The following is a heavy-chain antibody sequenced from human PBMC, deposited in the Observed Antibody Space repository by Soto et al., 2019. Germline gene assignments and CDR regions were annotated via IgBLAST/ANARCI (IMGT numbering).Heavy chain of an antibody. V-gene: IGHV3-9*01. Sequence: GGSLRLSCAVSGFTFDDNAMHWVRQAPEKGLEWVSGINWKSDIGYADSVKGRFTISRDNSKNTLYLQMNSLRAGDTAVYYCAKNILGDGGYGGYWGQGTLVTVSS. J-gene: IGHJ4*02. CDR1: GFTFDDNA. D-gene: IGHD5-12*01. CDR2: INWKSDI. CDR3: AKNILGDGGYGGY.